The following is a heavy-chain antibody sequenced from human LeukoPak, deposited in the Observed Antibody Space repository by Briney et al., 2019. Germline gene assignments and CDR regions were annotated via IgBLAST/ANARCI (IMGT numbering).Heavy chain of an antibody. CDR1: GFSITDHY. V-gene: IGHV3-72*01. CDR2: TRNKPNGYTT. Sequence: GGSLRLSCAASGFSITDHYMDWVRQAPGKGVEWVGRTRNKPNGYTTDYGTSVRGRFIVSRDDSENSLYLQMNGLKTENTAVYYCVRVRHGDYFDYWGQGTLVTVSS. D-gene: IGHD4-17*01. CDR3: VRVRHGDYFDY. J-gene: IGHJ4*02.